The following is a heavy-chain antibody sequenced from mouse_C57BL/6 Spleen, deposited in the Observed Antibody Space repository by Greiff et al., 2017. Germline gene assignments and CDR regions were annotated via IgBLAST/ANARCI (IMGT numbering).Heavy chain of an antibody. Sequence: DVKLQESGPELVKPGASVKMSCKASGYTFTDYNMHWVKQSHGKSLEWIGYINPNNGGTSYNQKFKGKATLTVNKSSSTAYMELRSLTSEDSAVYYCARGSYYGSSHFDYWGQGTTLTVSS. J-gene: IGHJ2*01. CDR1: GYTFTDYN. D-gene: IGHD1-1*01. V-gene: IGHV1-22*01. CDR2: INPNNGGT. CDR3: ARGSYYGSSHFDY.